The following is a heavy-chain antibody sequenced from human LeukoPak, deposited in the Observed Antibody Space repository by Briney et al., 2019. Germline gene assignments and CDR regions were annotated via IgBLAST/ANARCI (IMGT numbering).Heavy chain of an antibody. CDR3: ARQPTTVVTPLDY. J-gene: IGHJ4*02. V-gene: IGHV4-39*01. CDR1: GGSISSSSYY. D-gene: IGHD4-23*01. Sequence: PSQTLSLTCTVSGGSISSSSYYWGWIRQPPGKGLEWIGSIYYSGSTYYNPSLKSRVTISVDTSKNQFSLKLSSVTAADTAVYYCARQPTTVVTPLDYWGQGTLVTVSS. CDR2: IYYSGST.